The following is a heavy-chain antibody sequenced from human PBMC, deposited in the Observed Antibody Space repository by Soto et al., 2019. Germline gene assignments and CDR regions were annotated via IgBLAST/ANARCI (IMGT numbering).Heavy chain of an antibody. CDR3: AREPSRYSSSWFFDY. D-gene: IGHD6-13*01. J-gene: IGHJ4*02. Sequence: ASVKVSCKASGYTFTSYGISWVRQAPGQGLEWMGWISAYNGNTNYAQKLQGRVTMTTDTSTSTAYMELRSLRSDDMAVYYCAREPSRYSSSWFFDYWGQGTLVTVSS. V-gene: IGHV1-18*03. CDR2: ISAYNGNT. CDR1: GYTFTSYG.